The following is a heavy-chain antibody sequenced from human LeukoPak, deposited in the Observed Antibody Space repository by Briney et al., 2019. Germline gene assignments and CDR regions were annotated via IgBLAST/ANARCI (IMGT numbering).Heavy chain of an antibody. V-gene: IGHV3-15*01. J-gene: IGHJ6*03. CDR1: GFTFSNAW. Sequence: PGGSLRLSCAASGFTFSNAWMSWVRQAPGKGLEWVGRIKSKTDGGTTDYAAPVKGRFTISRDDSKNTLYLQMNSLKTEDTAVYYCTTDSSGSPVRSRYYYYYMDVWGKGTTVTVSS. CDR3: TTDSSGSPVRSRYYYYYMDV. D-gene: IGHD1-26*01. CDR2: IKSKTDGGTT.